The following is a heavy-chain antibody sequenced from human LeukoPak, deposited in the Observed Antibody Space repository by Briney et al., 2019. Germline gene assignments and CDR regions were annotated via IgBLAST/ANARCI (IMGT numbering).Heavy chain of an antibody. CDR1: GFTFSDYY. J-gene: IGHJ4*02. CDR3: ARYRWYYDILTGYNAKYYFDY. CDR2: ISSSGSTI. Sequence: GGSLRLSCAASGFTFSDYYMSWIRQAPGKGLEWVSYISSSGSTIYYADSVKGRFTISRDNAKNSLYLQMNSLRAEDTAVYYCARYRWYYDILTGYNAKYYFDYWGQGTLVTVSS. V-gene: IGHV3-11*01. D-gene: IGHD3-9*01.